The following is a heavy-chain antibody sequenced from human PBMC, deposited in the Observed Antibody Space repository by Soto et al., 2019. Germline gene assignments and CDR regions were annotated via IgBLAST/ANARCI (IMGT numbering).Heavy chain of an antibody. CDR1: GFPFSSRA. V-gene: IGHV3-23*01. Sequence: EVQLLESGGGLVQPGGSLRLSCAASGFPFSSRAMSWVRQAPGKGLEWVSAISGSGTITYYADSVKGRFTISRDTSKNTLYLQMNSLRADGTAVYYCAVWARYCSGADCRAWGQGTLVTVSS. CDR2: ISGSGTIT. CDR3: AVWARYCSGADCRA. J-gene: IGHJ5*02. D-gene: IGHD2-15*01.